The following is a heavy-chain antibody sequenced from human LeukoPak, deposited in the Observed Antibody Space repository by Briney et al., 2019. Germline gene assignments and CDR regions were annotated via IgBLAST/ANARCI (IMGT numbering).Heavy chain of an antibody. J-gene: IGHJ4*02. V-gene: IGHV4-34*01. Sequence: SETLSLTCAVYGGSFSGYYWSWIRQPPGMGLEWIGEINHSGSTNYNPSLKSRVTISVDTSKNQFSLKLSSVTAADTAVYYCARGIAVAGPEDYWGQGTLVTVSS. D-gene: IGHD6-19*01. CDR2: INHSGST. CDR1: GGSFSGYY. CDR3: ARGIAVAGPEDY.